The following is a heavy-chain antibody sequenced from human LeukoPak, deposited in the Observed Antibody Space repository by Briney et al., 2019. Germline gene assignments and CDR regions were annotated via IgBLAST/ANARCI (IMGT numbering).Heavy chain of an antibody. Sequence: GGSLRLSCAASGFTFSSYSMNWVRQAPGKGLEWVPYISSSSSTIYYADSVKGRFAISRDNSKNTLYLQMNSLRADDTAAYYCANYGGTYWYYFDYWGQGTLVIVSS. D-gene: IGHD1-26*01. J-gene: IGHJ4*02. CDR3: ANYGGTYWYYFDY. V-gene: IGHV3-48*01. CDR2: ISSSSSTI. CDR1: GFTFSSYS.